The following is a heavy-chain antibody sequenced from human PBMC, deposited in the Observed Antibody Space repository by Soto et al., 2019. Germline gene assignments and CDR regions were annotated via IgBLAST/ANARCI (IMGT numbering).Heavy chain of an antibody. J-gene: IGHJ5*01. CDR2: IFWDGNT. D-gene: IGHD2-15*01. V-gene: IGHV2-5*02. CDR3: AYFTPAMKGNFFES. Sequence: QITLRQSGPTLVKPTQTLTLTCHFSGFSLTTSGVGVGWFRQKPGEALERLALIFWDGNTRYSPSLNNRVSIAKDASQNEVVLTLTNVIPGDTATQLCAYFTPAMKGNFFESWG. CDR1: GFSLTTSGVG.